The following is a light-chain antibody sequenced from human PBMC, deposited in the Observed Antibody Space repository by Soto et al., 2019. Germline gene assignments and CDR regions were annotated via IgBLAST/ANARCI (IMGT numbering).Light chain of an antibody. CDR3: QSYDSSLNGRL. V-gene: IGLV1-40*01. J-gene: IGLJ2*01. CDR1: SSNIGAGYD. CDR2: GNS. Sequence: QSVLTQPPSVSGAPGQRVTISCTGSSSNIGAGYDVHWYQQLPGTAPKLLMSGNSNRPSGVPDRFSGTKSGTSASLAITGLQAEDEADYYCQSYDSSLNGRLFGGGTKLTVL.